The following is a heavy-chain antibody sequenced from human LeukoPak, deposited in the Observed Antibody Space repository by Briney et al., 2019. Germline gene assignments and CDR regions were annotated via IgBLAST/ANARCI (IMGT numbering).Heavy chain of an antibody. Sequence: ASVKVSCKASGGTFSSYAISWVRQAPGQGLEWMGGIIPIFGTANYAQKFQGRVTITADESTSTAYMELSSLRSEDTAVYYCARTYSGYDVWFDPWGQGTLVTVSS. CDR3: ARTYSGYDVWFDP. CDR2: IIPIFGTA. V-gene: IGHV1-69*13. CDR1: GGTFSSYA. D-gene: IGHD5-12*01. J-gene: IGHJ5*02.